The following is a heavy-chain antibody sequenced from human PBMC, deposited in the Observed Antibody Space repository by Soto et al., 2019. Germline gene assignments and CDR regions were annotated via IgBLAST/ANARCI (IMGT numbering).Heavy chain of an antibody. Sequence: QVQMVESGGTVVQPGRSLGLSCAASGFVFRNYAMHWVRQAPGKGLEWVAVISYDGSMKYYTDSVKGRFTISRDNSKNTLFLQMSSLRAEDTAVYYCTREDYGEHYLDYWGQGTLVTVSS. CDR3: TREDYGEHYLDY. J-gene: IGHJ4*02. CDR1: GFVFRNYA. V-gene: IGHV3-30-3*01. D-gene: IGHD4-17*01. CDR2: ISYDGSMK.